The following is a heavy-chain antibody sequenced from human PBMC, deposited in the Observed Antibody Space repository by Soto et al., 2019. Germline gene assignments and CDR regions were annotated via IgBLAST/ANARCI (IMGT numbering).Heavy chain of an antibody. CDR2: IYYSGST. Sequence: PSETLSLTCTGAGGSISSYDWSWIRQPPGKGLEWIGYIYYSGSTNYNPSLKSRVTISVDTSKNQFSLKLSSVTAADTAVYYCARSPRIAAAGTGWFDPWGQGTLVPVSS. CDR3: ARSPRIAAAGTGWFDP. D-gene: IGHD6-13*01. CDR1: GGSISSYD. V-gene: IGHV4-59*01. J-gene: IGHJ5*02.